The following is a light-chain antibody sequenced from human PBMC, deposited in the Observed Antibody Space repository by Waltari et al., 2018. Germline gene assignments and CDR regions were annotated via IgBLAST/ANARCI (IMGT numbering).Light chain of an antibody. CDR2: SAS. V-gene: IGKV3-15*01. Sequence: EIVMTQSPATLSVSSGERVTLSCRASQTVGSNLAWYQQKPGQAPRLLIYSASTRDTGIPPRFSGRGSGTEFTLTISSLQSEDFAVYYCQQYNDWPQTFGQGTKVEIK. J-gene: IGKJ1*01. CDR1: QTVGSN. CDR3: QQYNDWPQT.